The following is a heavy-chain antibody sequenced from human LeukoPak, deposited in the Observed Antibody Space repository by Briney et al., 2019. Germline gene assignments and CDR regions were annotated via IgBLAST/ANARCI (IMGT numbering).Heavy chain of an antibody. CDR3: ANDTNYYDSSGPFGH. Sequence: ASVKVSCKASGYTFTSYSISWVRQAPGQGLEWMGWITPYNGNRNNAQKFQGRVTMTTDRSTNTAYMELRSLRSDDTAIYYCANDTNYYDSSGPFGHWGQGTLVTVSS. D-gene: IGHD3-22*01. CDR1: GYTFTSYS. CDR2: ITPYNGNR. V-gene: IGHV1-18*01. J-gene: IGHJ4*02.